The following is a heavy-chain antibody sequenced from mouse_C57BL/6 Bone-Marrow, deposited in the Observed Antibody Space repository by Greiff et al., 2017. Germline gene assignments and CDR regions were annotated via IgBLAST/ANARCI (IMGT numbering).Heavy chain of an antibody. CDR2: IWTGGGT. Sequence: VKLMESGPGLVAPSQSLSITCPVSGFSLTSYAISWVRQPPGKGLEWLGVIWTGGGTNYNSALKSRLSISKDNSKSQVFLKMNSLQTDDTARYYCARNYYGSSSYFDYWGQGTTLTVSS. CDR3: ARNYYGSSSYFDY. CDR1: GFSLTSYA. D-gene: IGHD1-1*01. V-gene: IGHV2-9-1*01. J-gene: IGHJ2*01.